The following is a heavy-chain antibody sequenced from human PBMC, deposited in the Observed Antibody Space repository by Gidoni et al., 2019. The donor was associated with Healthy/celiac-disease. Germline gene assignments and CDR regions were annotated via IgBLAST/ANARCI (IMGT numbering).Heavy chain of an antibody. D-gene: IGHD6-13*01. CDR3: AKELMGFSSSWYENVDY. Sequence: EVQLLESGGGLVQPGGSLRLSCAASGFTFSSYAMSWVRQAPGTGLEWVSAISGSGGSTYYADSVKGRFTISRDNSKNTLYLQMNSLRAEDTAVYYCAKELMGFSSSWYENVDYWGQGTLVTVSS. V-gene: IGHV3-23*01. CDR2: ISGSGGST. J-gene: IGHJ4*02. CDR1: GFTFSSYA.